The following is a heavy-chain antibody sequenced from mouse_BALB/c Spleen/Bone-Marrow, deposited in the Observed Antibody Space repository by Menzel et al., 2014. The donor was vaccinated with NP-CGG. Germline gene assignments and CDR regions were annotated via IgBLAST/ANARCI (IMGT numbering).Heavy chain of an antibody. D-gene: IGHD1-1*01. CDR3: ARSRDYGSSYYAMDY. J-gene: IGHJ4*01. CDR1: GFNIKDTY. V-gene: IGHV14-3*02. CDR2: IDPANGNT. Sequence: EVKLMESGAELVKPGASVKLSCTASGFNIKDTYMRWVKQRPEQGLEWIGRIDPANGNTKYDPKFQGKATITADTSSNTAYLQLSSLTSEDTAVYYCARSRDYGSSYYAMDYWGQGTSVTVSS.